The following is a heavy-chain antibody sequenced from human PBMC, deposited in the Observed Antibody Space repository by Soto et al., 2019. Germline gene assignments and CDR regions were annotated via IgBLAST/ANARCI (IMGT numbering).Heavy chain of an antibody. D-gene: IGHD1-1*01. V-gene: IGHV3-23*01. CDR1: GFMFNNYA. J-gene: IGHJ4*02. Sequence: GGSLRLSCAASGFMFNNYAMSWVRQAPGKGLEWVSTINKSGGSTYYADSVKGRFTISRDNSKNMLFLQINGLRAEDTAIYYGAKDPPTTGTTFDYWGRGTLV. CDR3: AKDPPTTGTTFDY. CDR2: INKSGGST.